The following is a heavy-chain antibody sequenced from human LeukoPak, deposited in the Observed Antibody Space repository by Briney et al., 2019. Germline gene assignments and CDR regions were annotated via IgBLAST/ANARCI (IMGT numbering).Heavy chain of an antibody. CDR2: IWYDGSNK. V-gene: IGHV3-33*01. J-gene: IGHJ4*02. D-gene: IGHD3-22*01. Sequence: GGSLRLSCAASGFTFSSYGMHWVRQAPGKGLEWVAVIWYDGSNKYYADSVKGRFTISRDNSKNTLYLRMNSLRAEDTAVYYCARGWGGHYYDSSGYPVDYFDYWGQGTLVTVSS. CDR3: ARGWGGHYYDSSGYPVDYFDY. CDR1: GFTFSSYG.